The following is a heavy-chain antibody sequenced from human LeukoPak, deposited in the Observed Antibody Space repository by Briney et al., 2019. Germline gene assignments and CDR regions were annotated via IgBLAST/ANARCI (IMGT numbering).Heavy chain of an antibody. CDR1: GFTFSSYS. CDR2: IRSSSGYI. D-gene: IGHD1-26*01. CDR3: ARWAVGATNDY. Sequence: GGSLRLSCAASGFTFSSYSMNWVRQAPGKGLEWVSSIRSSSGYIYYADSVKGRFTISRDNAKNSLYLQMNSLRAEDTAVYYCARWAVGATNDYWGQGTLVTVSS. V-gene: IGHV3-21*01. J-gene: IGHJ4*02.